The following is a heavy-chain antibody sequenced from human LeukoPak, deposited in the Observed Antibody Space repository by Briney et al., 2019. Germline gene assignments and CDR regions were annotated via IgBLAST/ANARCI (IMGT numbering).Heavy chain of an antibody. Sequence: SQTLSLTCTVSGGSISSGGYYWSWIRQHPGKGLEWIGYIYYSGSTYYNPSLKSRVTISVDTSKNQFSLKLSSVTAADTAVYYCARVKGVRRGKYYDSSGFFDYWGQGTLVTVSA. CDR2: IYYSGST. CDR3: ARVKGVRRGKYYDSSGFFDY. CDR1: GGSISSGGYY. V-gene: IGHV4-31*03. J-gene: IGHJ4*02. D-gene: IGHD3-22*01.